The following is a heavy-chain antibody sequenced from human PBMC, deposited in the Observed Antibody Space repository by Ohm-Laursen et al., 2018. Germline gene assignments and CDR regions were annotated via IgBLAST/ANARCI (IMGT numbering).Heavy chain of an antibody. D-gene: IGHD6-13*01. CDR3: ARGGQQQVEDY. J-gene: IGHJ4*02. Sequence: SLRLSCAASKFTFRTYEMNWVRQAPGKGLEWVSYISSSGTTIYYSDSVKGRFTISRDNAKNSLYLQMNSLRAEDTAVYYCARGGQQQVEDYWGQGTLVTVSS. V-gene: IGHV3-48*03. CDR2: ISSSGTTI. CDR1: KFTFRTYE.